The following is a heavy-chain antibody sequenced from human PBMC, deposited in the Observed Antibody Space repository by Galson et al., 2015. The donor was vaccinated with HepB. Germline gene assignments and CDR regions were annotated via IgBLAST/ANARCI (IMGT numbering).Heavy chain of an antibody. D-gene: IGHD3-22*01. CDR1: GFTVSSNY. Sequence: SLRLSCAASGFTVSSNYMSWVRQAPGKGLEWVSVIYTGGSTYYADSVEGRFTISRDISKNTLYLQMDSLRAEDTAVYYCARNYYDTSAVRGWGQGTLVTVSS. CDR2: IYTGGST. CDR3: ARNYYDTSAVRG. V-gene: IGHV3-53*01. J-gene: IGHJ4*02.